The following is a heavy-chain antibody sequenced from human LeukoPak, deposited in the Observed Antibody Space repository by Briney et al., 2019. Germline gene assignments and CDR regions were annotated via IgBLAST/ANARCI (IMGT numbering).Heavy chain of an antibody. D-gene: IGHD1-26*01. CDR3: ARGGSYGGLFDY. Sequence: SVKVSCKASGGTFSSYAISWVRQAPGQGLEWMGRIIPILGIANYAQKLQGRVTMTTDTSTSTAYMELRSLRSDDTAVYYCARGGSYGGLFDYWGQGTLVTVSS. CDR1: GGTFSSYA. CDR2: IIPILGIA. J-gene: IGHJ4*02. V-gene: IGHV1-69*04.